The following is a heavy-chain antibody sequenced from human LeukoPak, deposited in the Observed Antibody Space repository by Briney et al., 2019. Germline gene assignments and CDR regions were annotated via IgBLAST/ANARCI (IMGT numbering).Heavy chain of an antibody. CDR2: IYTSGST. V-gene: IGHV4-61*02. Sequence: SETLSLTCSVSGGSISSGSYYWRWIRQPAGKGLEWIGRIYTSGSTNYNPSLQSRVTISVDTPKNQFSLKLSSVTAADTAVYYCARDGTYYYDSSGPPTNFDIWGQGAMVTVSS. CDR3: ARDGTYYYDSSGPPTNFDI. CDR1: GGSISSGSYY. D-gene: IGHD3-22*01. J-gene: IGHJ3*02.